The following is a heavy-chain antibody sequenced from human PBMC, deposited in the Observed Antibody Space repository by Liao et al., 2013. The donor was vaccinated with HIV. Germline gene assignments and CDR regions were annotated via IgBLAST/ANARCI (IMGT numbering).Heavy chain of an antibody. CDR2: VNHSGST. CDR3: ARYGLTKVYYYYMDV. V-gene: IGHV4-34*02. Sequence: QVQLQESGPGLVKPSETLSLTCAVYGGSFSGYYWSWIRQPPREGAWSGLGKVNHSGSTNYNPSLKSRVTISVDTSKNQFSLKLSSVTAADTAVYYCARYGLTKVYYYYMDVWGKGTTVTVSS. CDR1: GGSFSGYY. J-gene: IGHJ6*03. D-gene: IGHD3-10*01.